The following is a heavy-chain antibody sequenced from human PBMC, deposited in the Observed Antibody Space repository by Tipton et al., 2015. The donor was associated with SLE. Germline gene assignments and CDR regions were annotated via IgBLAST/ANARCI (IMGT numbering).Heavy chain of an antibody. J-gene: IGHJ6*03. CDR2: INHSGNT. CDR1: GGSFSGYY. Sequence: TLSLICAVYGGSFSGYYWNWIRQPPGKGLEWIGEINHSGNTNHNPSLKSRVTISVDTPKNQFSLKLSSVTAADTAVYYCARGRPRATQAWGGYYYYMDVWGKGTTVTVSS. V-gene: IGHV4-34*01. D-gene: IGHD3-16*01. CDR3: ARGRPRATQAWGGYYYYMDV.